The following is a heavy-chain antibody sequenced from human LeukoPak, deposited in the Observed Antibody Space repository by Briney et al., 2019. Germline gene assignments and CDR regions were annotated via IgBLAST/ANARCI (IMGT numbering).Heavy chain of an antibody. CDR1: GGSFSGYY. CDR3: ARAPGAAID. V-gene: IGHV4-34*01. D-gene: IGHD2-2*01. CDR2: INHSGST. Sequence: KPSETLSLTCTVCGGSFSGYYWSWIRQPPGKGLEWIGEINHSGSTNYNPSLKSRVSISVDTSKNQFSLKLNSVTAADTAVYYCARAPGAAIDWGQGTLVTVSS. J-gene: IGHJ4*02.